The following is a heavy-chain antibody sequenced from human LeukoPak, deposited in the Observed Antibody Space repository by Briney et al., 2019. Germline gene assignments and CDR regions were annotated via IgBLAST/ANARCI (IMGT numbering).Heavy chain of an antibody. CDR1: GGSISSYY. V-gene: IGHV4-59*01. CDR3: ARARNTAAGMYYFGY. Sequence: PSETLSLTCTVSGGSISSYYWSWIRQPPGKGLEWIGYIYYSGSTNYNPSLKSRVTISVDTSKNQFSLKLSSVTAADTAVYYCARARNTAAGMYYFGYWGQGTLVTVSS. CDR2: IYYSGST. D-gene: IGHD6-13*01. J-gene: IGHJ4*02.